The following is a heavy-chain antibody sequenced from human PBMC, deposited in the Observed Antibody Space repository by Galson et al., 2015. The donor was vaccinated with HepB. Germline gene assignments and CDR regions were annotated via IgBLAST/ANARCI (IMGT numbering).Heavy chain of an antibody. V-gene: IGHV3-48*02. CDR1: GFTFSSYS. CDR2: ISSSSSTI. J-gene: IGHJ6*02. Sequence: LRLSCAASGFTFSSYSMNWVRQAPGKGLEWVSYISSSSSTIYYADSVKGRFTISRDNAKNSLYLQMNSLRDEDTAVYYCARDDITIFGVVTRPLGYYGMDVWGQGTTVTVSS. CDR3: ARDDITIFGVVTRPLGYYGMDV. D-gene: IGHD3-3*01.